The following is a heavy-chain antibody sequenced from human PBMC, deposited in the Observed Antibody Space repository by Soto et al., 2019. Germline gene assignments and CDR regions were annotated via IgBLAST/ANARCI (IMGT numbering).Heavy chain of an antibody. CDR1: GFTFTSSA. V-gene: IGHV1-58*01. CDR2: MVVGSGNT. J-gene: IGHJ4*02. D-gene: IGHD3-16*01. CDR3: ARTDYLFSTLTYYFDY. Sequence: AAVKVSWKASGFTFTSSAVQWGRQARGQRLEWIGWMVVGSGNTNYAQKFQERVTITRDMSTSTAYMELSRLTSDDTAIYYCARTDYLFSTLTYYFDYWGQGTLVTVS.